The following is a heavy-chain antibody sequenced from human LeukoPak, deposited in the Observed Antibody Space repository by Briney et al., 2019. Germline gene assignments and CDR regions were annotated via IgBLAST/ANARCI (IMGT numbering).Heavy chain of an antibody. CDR3: AKDRIYCSSTSCYWVY. V-gene: IGHV3-23*01. D-gene: IGHD2-2*01. Sequence: GGSLRLSCAASGFTFSSYAMSWVRQAPGKGLEWVSAISGSGGSTYYADSVKGRFTISRDNSKNTLYLQMNSLRAEDTAVYYCAKDRIYCSSTSCYWVYWGQGTLVTVSS. CDR2: ISGSGGST. J-gene: IGHJ4*02. CDR1: GFTFSSYA.